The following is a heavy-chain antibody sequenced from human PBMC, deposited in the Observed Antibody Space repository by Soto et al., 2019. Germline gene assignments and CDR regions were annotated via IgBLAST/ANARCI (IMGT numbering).Heavy chain of an antibody. CDR3: SRDQVGSLVYSSFGMDV. J-gene: IGHJ6*02. CDR1: GFTFSSYG. D-gene: IGHD6-6*01. CDR2: IWYDGSNK. Sequence: HPGGSLRLSCAASGFTFSSYGMHWVRQAPGKGLEWVAVIWYDGSNKYYADSVKGRFTISRDNSKNTLYLQMNSLRAEDTAVYYCSRDQVGSLVYSSFGMDVWGQGTTVTVSS. V-gene: IGHV3-33*01.